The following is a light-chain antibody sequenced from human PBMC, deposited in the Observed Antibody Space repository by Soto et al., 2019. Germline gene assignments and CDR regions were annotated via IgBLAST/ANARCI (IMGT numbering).Light chain of an antibody. CDR3: GTWDSSLSAVV. J-gene: IGLJ2*01. CDR1: SSNIGNNY. Sequence: QSVLTQPPSVSAAPGQKVTISCSGSSSNIGNNYVSWYQHLPGTAPKLLIYDNNKRPSGIPDRFSGSKSGTSATLGITGLQTGDEADYYCGTWDSSLSAVVFGGGTMVTVL. CDR2: DNN. V-gene: IGLV1-51*01.